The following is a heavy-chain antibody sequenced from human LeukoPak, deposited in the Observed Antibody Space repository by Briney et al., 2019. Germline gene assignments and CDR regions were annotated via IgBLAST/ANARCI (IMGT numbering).Heavy chain of an antibody. CDR2: MNPNSGNT. V-gene: IGHV1-8*01. J-gene: IGHJ4*02. CDR1: GYTFTSYD. D-gene: IGHD3-10*01. CDR3: ARVPTRMVRGVSFQDR. Sequence: GASVKVSCKASGYTFTSYDINWVRQATGQGLEWMGWMNPNSGNTGYAQKFQGRVTMTRNTSISTAYMELSSLRSEDTAVYYCARVPTRMVRGVSFQDRWGQGTLVTVSS.